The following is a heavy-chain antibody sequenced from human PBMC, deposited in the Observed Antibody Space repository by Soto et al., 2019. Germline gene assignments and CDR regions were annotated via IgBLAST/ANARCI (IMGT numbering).Heavy chain of an antibody. CDR3: ARDPLHYGSGFDF. CDR1: GVPVSGYY. J-gene: IGHJ4*02. D-gene: IGHD3-10*01. Sequence: EGSLGRSCAASGVPVSGYYMSWIRQAPGKGLEWLSYISSSGTTIYYADSVKGRFTISRDDAKNSLYLQMDSLRDEDTALYYCARDPLHYGSGFDFCRPGPLVTAS. V-gene: IGHV3-11*01. CDR2: ISSSGTTI.